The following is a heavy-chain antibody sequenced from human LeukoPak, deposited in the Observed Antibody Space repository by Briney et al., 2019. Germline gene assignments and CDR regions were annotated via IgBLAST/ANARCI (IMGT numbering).Heavy chain of an antibody. Sequence: GGSLRLSCAASGFTFSSYSMNWVRQAPGKGLEWVSSISSSSSYIYYADSVKGRLTISRDNAKNSLYLQMNSLRAEDTAVYYCARDNSGSYFDYWGQGTLVTVSS. CDR1: GFTFSSYS. D-gene: IGHD1-26*01. J-gene: IGHJ4*02. CDR3: ARDNSGSYFDY. V-gene: IGHV3-21*01. CDR2: ISSSSSYI.